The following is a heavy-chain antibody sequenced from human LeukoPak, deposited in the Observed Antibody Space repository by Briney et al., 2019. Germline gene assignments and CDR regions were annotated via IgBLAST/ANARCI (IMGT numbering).Heavy chain of an antibody. V-gene: IGHV3-21*01. CDR2: ISSSSSSI. CDR1: GFTFSSYA. J-gene: IGHJ4*02. CDR3: VRDPLGGHFDY. Sequence: PGGSLRLSCAASGFTFSSYAMNWVRQAPGKGLEWVSYISSSSSSIFYADSVKGRFTISRDNATNSLYLQMDSLRAEDTAVYYCVRDPLGGHFDYWGQGTLVTVSS.